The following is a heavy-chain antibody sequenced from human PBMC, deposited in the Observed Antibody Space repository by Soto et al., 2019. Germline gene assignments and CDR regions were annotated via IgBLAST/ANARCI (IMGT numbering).Heavy chain of an antibody. CDR1: GDSMTSPPYY. J-gene: IGHJ5*02. Sequence: SETLSLTCNVPGDSMTSPPYYWGWIRQPPGKGLEWIGTVYYSGATYYNPSPRGRLTVSADTSKNYFSLRLTSVTAADTAVYYCARQDDWFDPWGQGILVTVSS. V-gene: IGHV4-39*01. CDR2: VYYSGAT. CDR3: ARQDDWFDP.